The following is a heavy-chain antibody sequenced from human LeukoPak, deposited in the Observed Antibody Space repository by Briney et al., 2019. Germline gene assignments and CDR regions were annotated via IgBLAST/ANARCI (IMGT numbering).Heavy chain of an antibody. CDR3: AREGCTNGVCFGPAGEFDP. Sequence: PGGSLRLSCAASGFTFSSYSMNWVRQAPGKGLEWVSYISSSGSTIYYADSVKGRFTISRDNAKNSLYLQMNSLRAEDTAVYYCAREGCTNGVCFGPAGEFDPWGQGTLVTVSS. CDR1: GFTFSSYS. CDR2: ISSSGSTI. D-gene: IGHD2-8*01. J-gene: IGHJ5*02. V-gene: IGHV3-48*04.